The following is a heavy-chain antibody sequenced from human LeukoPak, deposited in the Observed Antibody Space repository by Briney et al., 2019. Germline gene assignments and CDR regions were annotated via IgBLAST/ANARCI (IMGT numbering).Heavy chain of an antibody. Sequence: GGSLRLSCAASGFTFSNYWMHWVRQAPGKGLVWVSRINSDGINTSYADSVKGRFTISRDNSKNTLYLQMSSLRAEDTAVYYCAKDLPPLSIVGATASDYWGQGTLVTVSS. J-gene: IGHJ4*02. D-gene: IGHD1-26*01. CDR3: AKDLPPLSIVGATASDY. CDR2: INSDGINT. V-gene: IGHV3-74*01. CDR1: GFTFSNYW.